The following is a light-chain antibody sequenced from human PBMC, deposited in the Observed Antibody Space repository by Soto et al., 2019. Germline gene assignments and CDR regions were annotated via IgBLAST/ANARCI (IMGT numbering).Light chain of an antibody. V-gene: IGKV3-20*01. CDR1: QSVSSSY. CDR3: QQYGGSPRT. J-gene: IGKJ1*01. Sequence: EIVLTQSPGTLSLSPGDRATLSCRASQSVSSSYLAWYQQKRGQAPRLLIHGASNRATGIPDRFSGSGSGTDFTLTITRLEPEDFAVYYCQQYGGSPRTFGQGTKVEVK. CDR2: GAS.